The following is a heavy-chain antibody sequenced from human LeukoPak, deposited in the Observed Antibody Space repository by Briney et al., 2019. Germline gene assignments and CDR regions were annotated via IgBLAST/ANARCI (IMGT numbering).Heavy chain of an antibody. J-gene: IGHJ4*02. CDR2: INPNSGGT. CDR3: ARALATMVQGAMNY. D-gene: IGHD3-10*01. CDR1: GYTFTGYY. V-gene: IGHV1-2*02. Sequence: ASVKVSCKASGYTFTGYYMHWVRQAPGQGLEWMGWINPNSGGTNYAQKFQGRVTMTRDTSISTAYMELSRLRSDDTAVYYCARALATMVQGAMNYWGQGTLVTVSS.